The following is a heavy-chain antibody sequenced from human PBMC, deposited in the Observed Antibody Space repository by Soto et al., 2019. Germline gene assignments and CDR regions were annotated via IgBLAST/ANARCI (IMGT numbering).Heavy chain of an antibody. V-gene: IGHV1-46*03. Sequence: ASVKVSCKASGYTFTSYYMHWVRQAPGQGLEWMGIINPSGGSTSYAQKFQGRVTMTRDTSTSTVYMELSSLRSEDTAVYYCARAGYCSSTSCYGARDGAFDIWGQGTMVTVSS. J-gene: IGHJ3*02. CDR1: GYTFTSYY. CDR2: INPSGGST. D-gene: IGHD2-2*01. CDR3: ARAGYCSSTSCYGARDGAFDI.